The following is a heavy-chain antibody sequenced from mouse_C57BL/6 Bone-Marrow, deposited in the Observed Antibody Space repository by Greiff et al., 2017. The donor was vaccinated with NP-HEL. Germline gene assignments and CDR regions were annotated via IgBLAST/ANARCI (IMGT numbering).Heavy chain of an antibody. Sequence: QVQLQQSGPGLVQPSQSLSITCTVSGFSLTSYGVHWVRPSPGKGLEWLGVIWSGGSTDYNASFISRLSIRKDNSKSQVFFKMNSLQADDTAIYYCAKKTYYGSRDYAMDYWGQGTSVTVSS. CDR3: AKKTYYGSRDYAMDY. V-gene: IGHV2-2*01. CDR2: IWSGGST. CDR1: GFSLTSYG. D-gene: IGHD1-1*01. J-gene: IGHJ4*01.